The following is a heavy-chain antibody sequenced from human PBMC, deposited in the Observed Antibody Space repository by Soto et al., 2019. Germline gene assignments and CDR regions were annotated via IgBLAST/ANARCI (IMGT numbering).Heavy chain of an antibody. J-gene: IGHJ6*02. V-gene: IGHV3-11*06. CDR3: ARDGGAIIPAAIGGGYGMDV. CDR2: ISGRNTYT. D-gene: IGHD6-25*01. Sequence: QVHLVESGGGLVKPGGSLRLSCAASGFTFSDYYMSWIRQAPGKGLEWISYISGRNTYTNYADSVKGRFTISRDNANNSLYLQMNSLRAEDTAVYYCARDGGAIIPAAIGGGYGMDVWGQGTTVTVSS. CDR1: GFTFSDYY.